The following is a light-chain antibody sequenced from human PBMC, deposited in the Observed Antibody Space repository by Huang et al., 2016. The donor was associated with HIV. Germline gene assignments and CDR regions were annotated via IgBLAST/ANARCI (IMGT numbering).Light chain of an antibody. J-gene: IGKJ1*01. CDR3: QQYNTSPRT. V-gene: IGKV3-15*01. Sequence: ENLMTQSPSTLSVSPGESATLSCRASQSVFKNLAWYQQKPGQAPKLLIYGSSTRAAGIPARVSGSGSGTDFTLTISSLQSEDFVVYYCQQYNTSPRTFGQGTKVEV. CDR1: QSVFKN. CDR2: GSS.